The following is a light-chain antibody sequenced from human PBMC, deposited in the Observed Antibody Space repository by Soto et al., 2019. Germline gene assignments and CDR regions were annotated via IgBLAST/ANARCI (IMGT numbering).Light chain of an antibody. CDR1: SSDVGGYNY. V-gene: IGLV2-14*01. CDR2: EVS. J-gene: IGLJ1*01. Sequence: ALTQPASVSGSPGQSITISCTGTSSDVGGYNYVSWYQQRPGKAPKLMIYEVSNRPSGVSNRFSGSKSGNTASLTISGLQAEDEADYYCSSYRSSSTLNVFGTGTKVTVL. CDR3: SSYRSSSTLNV.